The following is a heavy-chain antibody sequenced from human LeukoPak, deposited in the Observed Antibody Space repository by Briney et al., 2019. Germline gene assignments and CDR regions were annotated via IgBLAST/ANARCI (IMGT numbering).Heavy chain of an antibody. CDR1: GFTFSDYY. CDR2: ISSSGSTI. D-gene: IGHD3-22*01. V-gene: IGHV3-11*01. J-gene: IGHJ4*02. Sequence: GGSLRLSCAASGFTFSDYYMSWIRQAPGKGLEWVSYISSSGSTIYYADSVKGRFTISRDNSKNTLYLQMNSLRAEDTAVYYCAKERLDYYDSSGIFDYWGQGTLVTVSS. CDR3: AKERLDYYDSSGIFDY.